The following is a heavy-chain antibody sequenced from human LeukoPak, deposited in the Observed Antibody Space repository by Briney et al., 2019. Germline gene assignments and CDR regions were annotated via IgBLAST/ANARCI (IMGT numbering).Heavy chain of an antibody. J-gene: IGHJ4*02. D-gene: IGHD3-3*01. CDR3: ARDRGLRFLEWMSFDY. CDR1: GFTFSSYE. Sequence: PGGSLRLSCAASGFTFSSYEMNWVRQAPGKGLEWVSYISSSGSTIYYADSVKGRFTIYRDNAKNSLYLQMNSLRAEDTAVYYCARDRGLRFLEWMSFDYWGQGTLVTVSS. CDR2: ISSSGSTI. V-gene: IGHV3-48*03.